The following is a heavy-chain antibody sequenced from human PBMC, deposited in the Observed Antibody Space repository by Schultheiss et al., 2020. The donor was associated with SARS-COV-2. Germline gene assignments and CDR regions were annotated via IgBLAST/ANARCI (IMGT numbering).Heavy chain of an antibody. CDR2: IYYSGST. V-gene: IGHV4-59*12. CDR3: AKRYSSSWFDY. CDR1: GGSISSYY. D-gene: IGHD6-13*01. J-gene: IGHJ5*01. Sequence: SETLSLTCTVSGGSISSYYWSWIRQPPGKGLEWIGYIYYSGSTNYNPSLKSRVTMSVDTSKNQFSLKLSSVTAADTAVYYCAKRYSSSWFDYWGQGTLVTVSS.